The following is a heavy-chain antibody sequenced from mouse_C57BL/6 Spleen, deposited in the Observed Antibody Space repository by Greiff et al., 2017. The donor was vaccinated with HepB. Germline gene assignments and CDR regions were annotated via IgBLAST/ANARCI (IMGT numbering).Heavy chain of an antibody. J-gene: IGHJ2*01. V-gene: IGHV1-64*01. D-gene: IGHD4-1*01. CDR1: GYTFTSYW. CDR3: ASLNWDDFDY. CDR2: IHPNSGST. Sequence: QVHVKQPGAELVKPGASVKLSCKASGYTFTSYWMHWVKQRPGQGLEWIGMIHPNSGSTNYNEKFKSKATLTVDKSSSTAYMQLSSLTSEDSAVYYCASLNWDDFDYWGQGTTLTVSS.